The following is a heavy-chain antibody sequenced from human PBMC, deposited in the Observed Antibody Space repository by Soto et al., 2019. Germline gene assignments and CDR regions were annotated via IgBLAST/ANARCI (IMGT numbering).Heavy chain of an antibody. Sequence: SETLSLTCTVSGGSISSGGYCWSWIRQHPGKGLEWIGYIYYSGSTYYNPSLKSRVTISVDTSKNQFSLKLSSVTAADTAVYYCAVAMTTLTTYAYWGQGTLVTVSS. CDR2: IYYSGST. J-gene: IGHJ4*02. CDR1: GGSISSGGYC. D-gene: IGHD4-17*01. CDR3: AVAMTTLTTYAY. V-gene: IGHV4-31*03.